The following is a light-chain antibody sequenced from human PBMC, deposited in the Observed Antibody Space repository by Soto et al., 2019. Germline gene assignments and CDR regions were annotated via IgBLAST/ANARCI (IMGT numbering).Light chain of an antibody. J-gene: IGLJ2*01. Sequence: SYELTQPPSVSVAPGQTASITCGGNVIGSTSVHWYQQKPGQAPVLVVFDDSDRPSGIPERFSGSNSRNTATLTISRVEAGDEADYYCQMWDSSSDHVIFGGGTKLTVL. CDR3: QMWDSSSDHVI. V-gene: IGLV3-21*02. CDR1: VIGSTS. CDR2: DDS.